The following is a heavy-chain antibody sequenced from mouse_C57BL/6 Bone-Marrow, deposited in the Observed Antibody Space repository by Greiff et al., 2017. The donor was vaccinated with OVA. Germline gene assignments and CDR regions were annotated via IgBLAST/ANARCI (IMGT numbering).Heavy chain of an antibody. Sequence: QVQLQQPGAELVKPGASVKMSCKASGYTFTSYWITWVKQRPGQGLEWIGDIYPGSGSTNYNEKFKSKATLTVDPSSSTAYMQLSSLTSEDSAVYYCASRGDYDRYFDVWGTGTTVTVSS. CDR3: ASRGDYDRYFDV. CDR2: IYPGSGST. V-gene: IGHV1-55*01. CDR1: GYTFTSYW. J-gene: IGHJ1*03. D-gene: IGHD2-4*01.